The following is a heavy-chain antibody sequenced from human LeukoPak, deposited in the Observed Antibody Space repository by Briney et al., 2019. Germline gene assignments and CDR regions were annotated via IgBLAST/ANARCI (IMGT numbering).Heavy chain of an antibody. J-gene: IGHJ5*02. CDR2: IYTSGST. V-gene: IGHV4-61*02. CDR1: GGSISSGSYY. Sequence: SETLSLTCTVSGGSISSGSYYWSWIRQPAGKGLEWIGRIYTSGSTNYNPSLKSRVTISVDTSKNQFSLKLSSVTAADTVVYYCARRVAGASVWFDPWGQGTLVTVSS. D-gene: IGHD6-19*01. CDR3: ARRVAGASVWFDP.